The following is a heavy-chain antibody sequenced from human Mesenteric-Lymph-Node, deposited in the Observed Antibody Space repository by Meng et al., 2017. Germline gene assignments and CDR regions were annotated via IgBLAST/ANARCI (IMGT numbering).Heavy chain of an antibody. V-gene: IGHV4-34*01. D-gene: IGHD2-2*01. CDR2: INHSGST. CDR3: ARTIGGADIVVVPAAYYFDY. J-gene: IGHJ4*02. Sequence: QVQLQQWGAGLLKPSETLSLTCAVYGWSISGYYWSWNRQPPGKGLEWIGEINHSGSTNYNPSLKSRVTISVDTSKNQFSLKLSSVTAADTAVYYCARTIGGADIVVVPAAYYFDYWGQGTLVTVSS. CDR1: GWSISGYY.